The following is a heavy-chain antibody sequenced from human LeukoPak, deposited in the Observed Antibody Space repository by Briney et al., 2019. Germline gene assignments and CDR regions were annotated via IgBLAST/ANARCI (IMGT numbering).Heavy chain of an antibody. J-gene: IGHJ4*02. CDR1: GGSISSYY. V-gene: IGHV4-59*01. D-gene: IGHD6-13*01. CDR3: ARGVYIAAAQYGY. Sequence: SETLSLTCTVAGGSISSYYWSWIRQPPGEGREWIGYIYYIVTTNYNPSLKTRVTISVDTYKNKFSMKMSSVTDADTGVYYCARGVYIAAAQYGYWGQGTLVTVSS. CDR2: IYYIVTT.